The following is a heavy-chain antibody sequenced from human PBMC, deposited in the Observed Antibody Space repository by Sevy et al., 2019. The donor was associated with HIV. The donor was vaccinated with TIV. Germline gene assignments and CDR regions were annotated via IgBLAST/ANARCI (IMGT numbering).Heavy chain of an antibody. V-gene: IGHV4-59*08. J-gene: IGHJ4*02. D-gene: IGHD1-26*01. Sequence: SETLSLTCTVSGGSITSLYXXXXXXXPGKGLEWIANIYYNGHINYNPSLKSRVTLSLDTSKNQFSLRLSSVTAADTAMYYCAGENAWGRGYSWGQGTLVTVSS. CDR3: AGENAWGRGYS. CDR2: IYYNGHI. CDR1: GGSITSLY.